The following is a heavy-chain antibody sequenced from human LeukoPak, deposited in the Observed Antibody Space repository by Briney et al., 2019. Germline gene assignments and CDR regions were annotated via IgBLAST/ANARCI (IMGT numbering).Heavy chain of an antibody. CDR1: GFTFSSYA. CDR2: ISYDGSNK. CDR3: ARGGESFF. Sequence: GGSLRLSCAASGFTFSSYAMYWVRQAPGKGLEWVAVISYDGSNKYYADSVKGRFTISRDNSKNTLYLQMNSLRAEDTAVYYCARGGESFFWGQGTLVTVSS. D-gene: IGHD7-27*01. J-gene: IGHJ4*02. V-gene: IGHV3-30-3*01.